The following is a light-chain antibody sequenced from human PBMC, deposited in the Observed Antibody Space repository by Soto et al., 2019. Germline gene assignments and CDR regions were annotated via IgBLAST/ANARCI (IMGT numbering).Light chain of an antibody. J-gene: IGLJ1*01. Sequence: QSVLTQPASVSGSPGRSITISCTGTNSDIGGYNYVSWYQQHPGKAPKLMIYDVTNRPSGVSNRFSGSKSGNTASLTISGLQAEDEVDYYCNSYTSSNTYVFGTGTKVTVL. V-gene: IGLV2-14*01. CDR3: NSYTSSNTYV. CDR1: NSDIGGYNY. CDR2: DVT.